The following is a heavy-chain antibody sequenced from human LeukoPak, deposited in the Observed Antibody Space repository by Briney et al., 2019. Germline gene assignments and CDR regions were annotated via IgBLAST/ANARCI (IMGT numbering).Heavy chain of an antibody. J-gene: IGHJ6*03. Sequence: SETLSLTCTVSGGSISSYYLSWIRQPPGKGLEWIGYIYYSGSTNYNPSLKSRVTISVDTSKNQFSLKLSSVTAADTAVYYCARASYGLYYYYYYMDVWGKGTTVTISS. CDR2: IYYSGST. V-gene: IGHV4-59*01. D-gene: IGHD3-16*01. CDR3: ARASYGLYYYYYYMDV. CDR1: GGSISSYY.